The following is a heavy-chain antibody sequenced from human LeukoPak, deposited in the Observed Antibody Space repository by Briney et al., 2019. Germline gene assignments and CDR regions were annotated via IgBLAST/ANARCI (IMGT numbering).Heavy chain of an antibody. V-gene: IGHV4-30-4*01. J-gene: IGHJ5*02. CDR2: FFYSGST. D-gene: IGHD4-17*01. CDR1: GGSISSGDFY. Sequence: PSQTLSLTCSVSGGSISSGDFYWSWIRQPPGKGLEWIGYFFYSGSTYYNPSLKSRVTISVDTSKSQFSLRLSPVTAADTAVYYCARATYGDNRWFDPWGQGTLVTVSS. CDR3: ARATYGDNRWFDP.